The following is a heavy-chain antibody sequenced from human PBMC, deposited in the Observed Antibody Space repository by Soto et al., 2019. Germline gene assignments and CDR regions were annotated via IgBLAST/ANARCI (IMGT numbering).Heavy chain of an antibody. J-gene: IGHJ6*02. V-gene: IGHV3-30*18. CDR3: AKDSSGYYYALDV. D-gene: IGHD1-26*01. CDR1: GFSFSSYA. CDR2: ISNDGFNK. Sequence: QVQLVESGGGVVQPARSLRLSCAGSGFSFSSYALHWVRQAPGKGLEWVAVISNDGFNKYYADSVKGRFTISRDNSKNTLYMEMNSLRLEDTAVYYCAKDSSGYYYALDVWGHGTTVTVSS.